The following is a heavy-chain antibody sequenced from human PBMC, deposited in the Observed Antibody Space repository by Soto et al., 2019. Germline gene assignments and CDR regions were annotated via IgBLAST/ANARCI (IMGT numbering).Heavy chain of an antibody. V-gene: IGHV3-7*01. J-gene: IGHJ4*02. CDR3: ARHGYNYGGGYFDY. CDR1: GFIFSSYW. Sequence: GGSLRLSCAASGFIFSSYWMSWVRQAPGKGLEWVANIKQDGSEKYYVDSVKGRFTISRDNAKNSLYLQMNSLRAEDTVVYYCARHGYNYGGGYFDYWGQGTLVTVSS. CDR2: IKQDGSEK. D-gene: IGHD5-18*01.